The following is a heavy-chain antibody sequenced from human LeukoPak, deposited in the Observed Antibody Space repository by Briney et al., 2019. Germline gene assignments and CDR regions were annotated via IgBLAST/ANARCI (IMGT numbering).Heavy chain of an antibody. J-gene: IGHJ4*02. Sequence: PGGSLRLSCATSGFNFFNYNMNWVRQAPRKGLEWISHISSTSSTIKYADSVKGRFTISRDNAKNSLYLQMNSLRAEDTAVYYCARVQAVAGTTDYWGQGTLVTVSS. CDR1: GFNFFNYN. CDR3: ARVQAVAGTTDY. D-gene: IGHD6-19*01. CDR2: ISSTSSTI. V-gene: IGHV3-48*04.